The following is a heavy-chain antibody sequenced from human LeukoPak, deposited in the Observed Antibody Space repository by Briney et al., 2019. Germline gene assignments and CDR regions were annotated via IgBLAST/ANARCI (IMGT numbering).Heavy chain of an antibody. CDR1: GGSISSSSYY. J-gene: IGHJ4*02. CDR3: ARSGSGYLRYYFDY. D-gene: IGHD5-12*01. Sequence: SETLSLTCTVSGGSISSSSYYWGWIRQPPGKGLEWIGSMYSSGRTYHNPSLKSRVTISVDTSKNQFSLKLSSVTAADTAVYYCARSGSGYLRYYFDYWGQGTLVAVSS. V-gene: IGHV4-39*07. CDR2: MYSSGRT.